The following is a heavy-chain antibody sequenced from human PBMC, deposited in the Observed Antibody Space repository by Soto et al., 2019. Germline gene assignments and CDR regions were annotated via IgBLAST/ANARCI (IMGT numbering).Heavy chain of an antibody. J-gene: IGHJ4*02. Sequence: QVQLVQSGAEAKKPGASVKLSCRVSGYTLTNYVIHWVRQAPGQRLEWMGWINGGNGNTKYSPKFQGRVTITRDTSASTAYMEVNSLTPEDTAVYYCARPSGGGYSVAPDQWGQGTLVTVSS. CDR3: ARPSGGGYSVAPDQ. D-gene: IGHD2-21*01. CDR2: INGGNGNT. V-gene: IGHV1-3*01. CDR1: GYTLTNYV.